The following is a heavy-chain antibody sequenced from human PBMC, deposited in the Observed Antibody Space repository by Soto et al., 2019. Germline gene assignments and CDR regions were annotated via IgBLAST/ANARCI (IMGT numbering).Heavy chain of an antibody. Sequence: QVQLVQSGAELKKPGASVKVSCKASGYTFINYGINWVRQAPGQGLEWMGGISVYNGNTTYAQKLQGRVTMTTDTLXSTAYVELRSLRSDDTAVYFCARGWFGEFLYYFDYWGQGTLVTVSS. CDR1: GYTFINYG. CDR2: ISVYNGNT. V-gene: IGHV1-18*01. CDR3: ARGWFGEFLYYFDY. D-gene: IGHD3-10*01. J-gene: IGHJ4*02.